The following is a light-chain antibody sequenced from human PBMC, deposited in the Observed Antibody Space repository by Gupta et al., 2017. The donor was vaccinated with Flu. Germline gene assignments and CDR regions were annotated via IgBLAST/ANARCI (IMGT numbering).Light chain of an antibody. Sequence: ISCRSSQSLVYSDGNIYLHWFQQRPGQSPRRLIYQVSHRESGVPDRFSGSGSGTDFTLKISRVEAEDVGVYYCMQGSRWPWAFGQGTKVEIK. CDR2: QVS. J-gene: IGKJ1*01. CDR1: QSLVYSDGNIY. V-gene: IGKV2-30*01. CDR3: MQGSRWPWA.